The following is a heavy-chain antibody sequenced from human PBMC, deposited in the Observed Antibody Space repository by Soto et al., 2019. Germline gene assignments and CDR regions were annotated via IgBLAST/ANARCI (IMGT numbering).Heavy chain of an antibody. V-gene: IGHV4-34*01. Sequence: QVQLQQWGAGLLKPSETLSLTCAVYGGSFSGYYWSWIRQPPGKGLEWIGEINHSGSTNYNPSIKSRVTISVDTSKNQFSLKLSSVTAADTAVYYCARDIVVVPAAIPVAFDIWGQGTMVTVSS. CDR2: INHSGST. D-gene: IGHD2-2*01. CDR1: GGSFSGYY. CDR3: ARDIVVVPAAIPVAFDI. J-gene: IGHJ3*02.